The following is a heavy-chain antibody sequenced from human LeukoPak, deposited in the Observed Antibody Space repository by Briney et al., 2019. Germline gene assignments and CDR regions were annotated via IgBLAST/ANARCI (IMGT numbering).Heavy chain of an antibody. CDR3: AKEAGSNRYFDY. V-gene: IGHV3-23*01. CDR2: LIGSSGST. CDR1: GFTSINYA. Sequence: GGSLRLSCAASGFTSINYAMNWVRQAPGKGLEWVSVLIGSSGSTDYADSVKGRFTISRDNSKNTLYLQMNSLRAEDTAVYYCAKEAGSNRYFDYWGQGTLVTVSS. D-gene: IGHD6-13*01. J-gene: IGHJ4*02.